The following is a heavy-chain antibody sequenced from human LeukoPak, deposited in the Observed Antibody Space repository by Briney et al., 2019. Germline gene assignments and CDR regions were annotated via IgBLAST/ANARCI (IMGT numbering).Heavy chain of an antibody. V-gene: IGHV4-30-4*08. Sequence: PSQTLSLTCTVSGGSISSGDYYWSWIRQPPGKGLEWIGYIYYSGSTYYNPSLKSRVTISVDTSKNQFSLKLSSVTAADTAVYYCARDGITGTSTFDYWGQGTLVTVSS. CDR2: IYYSGST. CDR1: GGSISSGDYY. J-gene: IGHJ4*02. CDR3: ARDGITGTSTFDY. D-gene: IGHD1-14*01.